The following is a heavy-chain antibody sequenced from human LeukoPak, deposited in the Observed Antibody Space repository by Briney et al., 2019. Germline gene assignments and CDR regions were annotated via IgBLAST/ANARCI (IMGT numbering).Heavy chain of an antibody. CDR2: IYYSGST. Sequence: SETLSLTCTVSGGTLSSYYWGWIGQPPGKGLEWIGYIYYSGSTNYNPSLKSRVTISVDTSKNQFSLKLSSVTAADTAVSYCARHWRAEAGTAFDHWGQGTLVTVSS. V-gene: IGHV4-59*08. J-gene: IGHJ5*02. CDR1: GGTLSSYY. CDR3: ARHWRAEAGTAFDH. D-gene: IGHD6-13*01.